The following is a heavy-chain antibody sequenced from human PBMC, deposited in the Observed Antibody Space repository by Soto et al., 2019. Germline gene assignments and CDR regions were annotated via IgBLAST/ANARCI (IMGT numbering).Heavy chain of an antibody. J-gene: IGHJ4*02. V-gene: IGHV4-38-2*01. CDR2: IYHSGDT. D-gene: IGHD6-19*01. Sequence: SETLSLTCAVSGYSLTSGYHCGWIRQPPGKGLEWIGSIYHSGDTYYNPSLKSRVTISVDTSKNHFSLKLTSVTAADTAVYYCARARIVVAGTIVDYWGQGTLVTVSS. CDR1: GYSLTSGYH. CDR3: ARARIVVAGTIVDY.